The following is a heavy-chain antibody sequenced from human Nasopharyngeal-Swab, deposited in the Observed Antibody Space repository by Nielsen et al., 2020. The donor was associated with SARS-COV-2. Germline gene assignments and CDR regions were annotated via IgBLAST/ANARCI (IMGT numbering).Heavy chain of an antibody. J-gene: IGHJ4*02. CDR2: IPPTASHI. D-gene: IGHD5-12*01. CDR1: GFTFTDYV. CDR3: ARDRGWGYTGYGSLDY. V-gene: IGHV3-48*01. Sequence: ETLSLTCATSGFTFTDYVMTWVRQAPGKGLEWISYIPPTASHIYYADSVRGRFTISRDNAKKSLYLQMESLRPEDTAVYYCARDRGWGYTGYGSLDYWGQGVLVTVSS.